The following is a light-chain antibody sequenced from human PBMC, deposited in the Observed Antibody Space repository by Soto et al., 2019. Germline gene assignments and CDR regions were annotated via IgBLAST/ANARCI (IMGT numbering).Light chain of an antibody. Sequence: DIQMTQSPSTLSASVGDRVTITCRASQSISSWLAWYQQKPGKAPNLLIYDAPSLESGVPSRFSGSGSGTEFTLTISSLQPDDFATYYCQQYNSYSPYTFGQGTKLEIK. V-gene: IGKV1-5*01. CDR3: QQYNSYSPYT. CDR2: DAP. CDR1: QSISSW. J-gene: IGKJ2*01.